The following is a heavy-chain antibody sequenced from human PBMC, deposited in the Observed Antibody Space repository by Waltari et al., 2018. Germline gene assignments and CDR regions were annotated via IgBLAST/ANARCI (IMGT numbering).Heavy chain of an antibody. CDR2: ISSSSSYI. V-gene: IGHV3-21*01. D-gene: IGHD6-19*01. J-gene: IGHJ4*02. CDR3: ARGIAVADSFDY. CDR1: GYTFTGYY. Sequence: VQLVQSGAEVKKPGASVKVSCKASGYTFTGYYMNWVRQAPGKGLEWVSSISSSSSYIYYADSVKGRFTISRDNAKNSLYLQMNSLRAEDTAVYYCARGIAVADSFDYWGQGTLVTVSS.